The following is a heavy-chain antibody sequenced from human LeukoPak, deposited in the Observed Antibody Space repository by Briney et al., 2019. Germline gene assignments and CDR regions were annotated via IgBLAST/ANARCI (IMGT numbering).Heavy chain of an antibody. CDR3: AKDLRDTAMVEYYFDY. Sequence: GGSLRLSCAASGFTFSSYAMSWVRQAPGKGLEWVSDISGSGGRTYYADSAKGRFTISRDNSKNTLYLQMNSLRAEDTAVYYCAKDLRDTAMVEYYFDYWGQGTLLTVAS. CDR1: GFTFSSYA. V-gene: IGHV3-23*01. J-gene: IGHJ4*02. D-gene: IGHD5-18*01. CDR2: ISGSGGRT.